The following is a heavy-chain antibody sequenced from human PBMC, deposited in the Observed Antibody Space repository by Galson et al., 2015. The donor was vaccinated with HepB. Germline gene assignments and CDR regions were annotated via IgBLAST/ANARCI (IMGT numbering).Heavy chain of an antibody. CDR1: GFTFSAYS. D-gene: IGHD3-22*01. V-gene: IGHV3-21*01. CDR2: ISSSSSYI. CDR3: ARDQQLYYDSSGFPRDI. J-gene: IGHJ3*02. Sequence: SLRLSCAASGFTFSAYSMNWVRQAPGKGLEWVSSISSSSSYIYYADSVKGRFTISRDNAENSLFLQMNSLRADDTAVYYCARDQQLYYDSSGFPRDIWGQGTMVTVSS.